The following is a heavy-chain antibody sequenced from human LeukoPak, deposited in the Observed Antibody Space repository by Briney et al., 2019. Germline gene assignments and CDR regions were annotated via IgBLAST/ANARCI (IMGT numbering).Heavy chain of an antibody. CDR3: ARVEAANPFFDY. D-gene: IGHD2-15*01. CDR2: IYYSGGT. V-gene: IGHV4-59*01. J-gene: IGHJ4*02. CDR1: GGSISSYY. Sequence: SETLSLTCTVSGGSISSYYWSWIRQPPGKGLEWIGYIYYSGGTNYNPSLKSRVTISVDTSKNQFSLKLSSVTAADTAVYYCARVEAANPFFDYWGQGTLVTVSS.